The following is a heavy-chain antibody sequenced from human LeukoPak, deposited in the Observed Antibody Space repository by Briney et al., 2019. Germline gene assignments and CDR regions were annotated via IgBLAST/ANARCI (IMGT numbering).Heavy chain of an antibody. D-gene: IGHD3-22*01. Sequence: GGSLRLSCVVSGFTFSIYEMNWVRQAPGKGLEWVSYISSGGGTIYYADSVKGRFTIYRDNAKNSLYLQMNSLRAEDTAVYYCARIRADSSGYYYKYFDFWGQGTLVTVSS. CDR2: ISSGGGTI. V-gene: IGHV3-48*03. CDR3: ARIRADSSGYYYKYFDF. J-gene: IGHJ4*02. CDR1: GFTFSIYE.